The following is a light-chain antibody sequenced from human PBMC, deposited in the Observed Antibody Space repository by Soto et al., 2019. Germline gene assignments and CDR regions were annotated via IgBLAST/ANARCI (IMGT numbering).Light chain of an antibody. V-gene: IGLV1-44*01. CDR2: GQN. J-gene: IGLJ2*01. Sequence: QSVLTQPPSASGTPGQRVPTLCFGGSSTMGRNTVNWYQQLPGTAPKPLIYGQNQRPSGVPDRFSGSKSGTSASLAISGLQSEDEADYYCAVWDDSLDGRVFGGGTKLTVL. CDR3: AVWDDSLDGRV. CDR1: SSTMGRNT.